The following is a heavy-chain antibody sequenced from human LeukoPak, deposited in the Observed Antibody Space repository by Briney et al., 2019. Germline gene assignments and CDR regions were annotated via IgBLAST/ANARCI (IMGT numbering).Heavy chain of an antibody. V-gene: IGHV1-46*01. Sequence: GASVKVSCKASGYTFTSYYVHWVRQAPGQGLEWMGIINPTGGSTSYAQKFQGRVTMTRDTSTSTVYMELSSLRSEDTAVYYCARGNSGSYYGDWFDPWGQGTLVTVSS. J-gene: IGHJ5*02. CDR1: GYTFTSYY. CDR3: ARGNSGSYYGDWFDP. D-gene: IGHD1-26*01. CDR2: INPTGGST.